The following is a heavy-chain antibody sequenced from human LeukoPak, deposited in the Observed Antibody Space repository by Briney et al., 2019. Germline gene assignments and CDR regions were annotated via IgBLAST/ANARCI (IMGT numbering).Heavy chain of an antibody. Sequence: PSETLSLTCTVSGYSISSGYYWGWIRQPPGKGLEWIGSIYHSGSTYYNPSLKSRVTISVDTSKNQFSLKLSSVTAADTAVYYCARGVEDQVGSYYVNSYYYYYMDVWGKGTTVTVSS. CDR2: IYHSGST. CDR3: ARGVEDQVGSYYVNSYYYYYMDV. CDR1: GYSISSGYY. V-gene: IGHV4-38-2*02. J-gene: IGHJ6*03. D-gene: IGHD1-26*01.